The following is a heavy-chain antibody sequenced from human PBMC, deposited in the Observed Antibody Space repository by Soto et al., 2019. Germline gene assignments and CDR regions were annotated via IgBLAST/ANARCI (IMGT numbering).Heavy chain of an antibody. CDR1: GYSFSSYW. D-gene: IGHD2-21*01. J-gene: IGHJ6*02. V-gene: IGHV5-51*01. Sequence: GESLKISCKSSGYSFSSYWIAWVRLMPGKGLEWMGSIYPDDSDTKYSPSFQGQVTISADKSISAAYLQWSSLKASDTAIYYCARERFQVISDGMDVWGQGTTVTVSS. CDR3: ARERFQVISDGMDV. CDR2: IYPDDSDT.